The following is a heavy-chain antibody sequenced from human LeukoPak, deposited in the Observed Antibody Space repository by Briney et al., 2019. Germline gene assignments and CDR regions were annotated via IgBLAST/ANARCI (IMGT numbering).Heavy chain of an antibody. CDR2: ISASGEST. Sequence: GGSLRLSCAASGFTFSSYSMTWVRQAPGKGLGWVSAISASGESTYYADSVKGRFTISRDNSKNTLYLQMNSLRGEDTAVYYCAKDHKTRITMIRGVITPDQWGQGTLVTVSS. J-gene: IGHJ4*02. V-gene: IGHV3-23*01. CDR3: AKDHKTRITMIRGVITPDQ. CDR1: GFTFSSYS. D-gene: IGHD3-10*01.